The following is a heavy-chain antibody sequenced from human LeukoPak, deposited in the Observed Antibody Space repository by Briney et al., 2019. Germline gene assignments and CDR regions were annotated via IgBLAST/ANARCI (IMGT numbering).Heavy chain of an antibody. CDR3: ARDASGYYDSSGYYSYYYYYMDV. V-gene: IGHV1-2*06. CDR1: GYTFTGYY. D-gene: IGHD3-22*01. Sequence: GASVKVSCKASGYTFTGYYMHWVRQAPGQGLEWMGRINPNSGGTNYAQKFQGRVTMTRDTSISTAYMELSRLRSDDTAVYYCARDASGYYDSSGYYSYYYYYMDVWGKGTTVTVSS. J-gene: IGHJ6*03. CDR2: INPNSGGT.